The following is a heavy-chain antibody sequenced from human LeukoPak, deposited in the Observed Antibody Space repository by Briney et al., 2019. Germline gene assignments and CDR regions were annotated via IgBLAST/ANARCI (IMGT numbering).Heavy chain of an antibody. CDR2: IYSGGST. CDR1: GFTVSSNY. Sequence: PGGSLRLSCAASGFTVSSNYMSWVRQAPGKGLEWVSVIYSGGSTYYADSVKGRFTISRDNSKNTLYLQMNSLRAEDTAVYYCARYCSGGSCYVDYYYYYGMDVWGQGTTVTVSS. D-gene: IGHD2-15*01. V-gene: IGHV3-66*01. CDR3: ARYCSGGSCYVDYYYYYGMDV. J-gene: IGHJ6*02.